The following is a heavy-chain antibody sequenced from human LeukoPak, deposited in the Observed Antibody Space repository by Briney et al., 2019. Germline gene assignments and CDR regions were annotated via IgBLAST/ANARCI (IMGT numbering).Heavy chain of an antibody. CDR1: GGSFSGYY. Sequence: SETLSLTCAAYGGSFSGYYWSWIRQPPGEGLEWIGEINHSGSTNYNPSLKSRVTISVDTSKNQFSLKLSSVTAADTAVYYCAREVDDSSGYYYRRIPYYYMDVWGKGTTVTVSS. CDR2: INHSGST. V-gene: IGHV4-34*01. D-gene: IGHD3-22*01. J-gene: IGHJ6*03. CDR3: AREVDDSSGYYYRRIPYYYMDV.